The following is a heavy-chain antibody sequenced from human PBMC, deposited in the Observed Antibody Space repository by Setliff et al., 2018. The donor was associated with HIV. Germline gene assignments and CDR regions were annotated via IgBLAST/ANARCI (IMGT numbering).Heavy chain of an antibody. CDR1: GYTFTSYA. Sequence: ASVKVSCKASGYTFTSYAMNWVRQAPGQGLEWMGWINTNTGNPTYAQGFTGRFVFSLDTSVSTAYLQISSLKAEDTAVYYCARVRVDDSSGYYQRWGYYMDVWGKGTTVTVS. CDR3: ARVRVDDSSGYYQRWGYYMDV. D-gene: IGHD3-22*01. V-gene: IGHV7-4-1*02. CDR2: INTNTGNP. J-gene: IGHJ6*03.